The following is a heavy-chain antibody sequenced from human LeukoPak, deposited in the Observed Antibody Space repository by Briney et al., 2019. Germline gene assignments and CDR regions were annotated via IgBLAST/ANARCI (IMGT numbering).Heavy chain of an antibody. D-gene: IGHD3-3*01. J-gene: IGHJ6*03. CDR1: GFTFSSYW. CDR2: INSDGSST. Sequence: GGSLRLSCAASGFTFSSYWMHWVRQAAGKGLVWVSRINSDGSSTSYADSVKGRFTISRDNAKNTLYLQMNSLRAEDTAVYYCARARTIFGVVITGYYYYMDVWGKGTTVTVSS. CDR3: ARARTIFGVVITGYYYYMDV. V-gene: IGHV3-74*01.